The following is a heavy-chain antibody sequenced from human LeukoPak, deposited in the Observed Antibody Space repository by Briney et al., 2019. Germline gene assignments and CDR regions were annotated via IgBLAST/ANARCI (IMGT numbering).Heavy chain of an antibody. J-gene: IGHJ4*02. V-gene: IGHV4-30-4*01. D-gene: IGHD2-2*01. CDR1: GGSISSGDYY. CDR3: ARHQYQLPALDY. Sequence: PSQTLSLTCTVSGGSISSGDYYWSWIRQPPGKGLEWIGYIYYIGSTEYNPSLKSRITISLDTAKNQCSLQLTSVTAADTAVYYCARHQYQLPALDYWGQGTLVTVSS. CDR2: IYYIGST.